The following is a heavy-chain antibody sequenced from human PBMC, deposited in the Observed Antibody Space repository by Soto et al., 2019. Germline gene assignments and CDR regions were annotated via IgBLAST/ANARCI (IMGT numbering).Heavy chain of an antibody. CDR1: GYTFTSYA. V-gene: IGHV1-3*01. CDR3: ARAGNLEYYYYGKDV. CDR2: INAGNGNT. J-gene: IGHJ6*02. Sequence: ASVKVSCKASGYTFTSYAMHWVRQAPGQRLEWMGWINAGNGNTKYSQKFQGRVTITRDTSASTAYMELSSLRSEDTAVYYCARAGNLEYYYYGKDVWGQGTTVTVSS.